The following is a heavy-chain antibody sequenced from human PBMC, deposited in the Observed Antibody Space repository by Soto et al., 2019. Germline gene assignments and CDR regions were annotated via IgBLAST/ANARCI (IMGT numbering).Heavy chain of an antibody. CDR2: ISGSGGST. D-gene: IGHD4-17*01. Sequence: EVQLLESGGGLVQPGGSLRLSCAASGFTFSSYAMNWVRQAPGKGLEWVSVISGSGGSTYYADGVKGRFTISRDNSKNPLYLQMNSLRAEDTAVYYCAKRTVGWYFYLWGRGTLVTVSS. V-gene: IGHV3-23*01. CDR3: AKRTVGWYFYL. CDR1: GFTFSSYA. J-gene: IGHJ2*01.